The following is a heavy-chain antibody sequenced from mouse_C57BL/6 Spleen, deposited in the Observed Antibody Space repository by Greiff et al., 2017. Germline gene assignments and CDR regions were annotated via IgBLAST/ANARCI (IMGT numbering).Heavy chain of an antibody. D-gene: IGHD1-1*01. V-gene: IGHV1-52*01. CDR1: GYTFTSYW. CDR2: IDPSDSET. J-gene: IGHJ3*01. Sequence: VQLQQPGAELVRPGSSVKLSCKASGYTFTSYWMHWVKQRPIQGLEWIGNIDPSDSETHYTQKFKDKATLTVDKSSSTAYMQLSSLTSEDSAVYYCARDYGSSPWFADWGQGTLVTVSA. CDR3: ARDYGSSPWFAD.